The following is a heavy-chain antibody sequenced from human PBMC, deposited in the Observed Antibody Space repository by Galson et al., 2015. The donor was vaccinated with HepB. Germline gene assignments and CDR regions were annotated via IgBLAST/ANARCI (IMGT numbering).Heavy chain of an antibody. CDR2: MNPNSGNT. D-gene: IGHD3-3*01. CDR1: GYTFTSYD. V-gene: IGHV1-8*01. J-gene: IGHJ6*02. CDR3: ARDSIEDYDFWSGYYHYYYYGMDV. Sequence: SVKVSCKASGYTFTSYDINWVRQATGQGLEWMGWMNPNSGNTGYAQKFQGRVTMTRNTSISTAYMELSSLRSEDTAVYYCARDSIEDYDFWSGYYHYYYYGMDVWGQGTTVTVSS.